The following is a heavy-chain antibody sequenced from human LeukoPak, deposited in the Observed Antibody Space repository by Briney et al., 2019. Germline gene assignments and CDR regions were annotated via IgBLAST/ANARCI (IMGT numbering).Heavy chain of an antibody. J-gene: IGHJ4*02. CDR3: TRDTFGARDS. D-gene: IGHD3-10*01. V-gene: IGHV3-23*01. CDR2: ISGSGGTT. CDR1: GFSLSRNA. Sequence: PGGSLRLSCAASGFSLSRNAMSWVRQAPGKGLEWVSAISGSGGTTYYADSVRGRFTISRDNAKNTLYLQMNSLRAEDTAVYYCTRDTFGARDSWGQGTLVTVSS.